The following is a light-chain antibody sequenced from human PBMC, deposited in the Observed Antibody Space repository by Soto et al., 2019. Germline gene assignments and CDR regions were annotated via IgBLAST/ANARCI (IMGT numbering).Light chain of an antibody. CDR3: QQYNNWPGT. J-gene: IGKJ1*01. V-gene: IGKV3-20*01. CDR2: GAS. CDR1: QSVGSSH. Sequence: EIVLTQSPGTLSLSPGERATLSCRASQSVGSSHLAWYQQKPGQAPRLLIYGASGRATGIPDRFSGSGSGTDFTLTISSLQSEDFAVYYCQQYNNWPGTFGQGTKVDIK.